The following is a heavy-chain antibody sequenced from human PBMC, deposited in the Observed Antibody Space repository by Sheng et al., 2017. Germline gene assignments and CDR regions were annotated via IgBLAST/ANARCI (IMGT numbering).Heavy chain of an antibody. V-gene: IGHV1-2*02. J-gene: IGHJ4*02. Sequence: QVQLGQSGAEVKKPGASVKVSCKASGYTFSGHYIHWVRQAPGQGLEWMGWINPNSGGTKYAQKFQGRVTMTRDTSITSFYMELSSLRSDDTAVYYCARVGHYSGWDFDYWGQGTLVTVSS. CDR2: INPNSGGT. D-gene: IGHD6-19*01. CDR3: ARVGHYSGWDFDY. CDR1: GYTFSGHY.